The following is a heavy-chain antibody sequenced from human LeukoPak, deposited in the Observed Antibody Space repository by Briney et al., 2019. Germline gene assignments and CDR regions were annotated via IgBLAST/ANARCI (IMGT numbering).Heavy chain of an antibody. J-gene: IGHJ4*02. D-gene: IGHD5-18*01. CDR3: ASGRSRGYSYGYCG. Sequence: SETLSLTCAVYGGSFSGYYWSWIRQPPGKGLEWIGEINHSGSTNYNPSLKSRVTISVDTSKNQFSLKLSSVTAADTAVYYCASGRSRGYSYGYCGRGKRTLVTVSS. CDR1: GGSFSGYY. CDR2: INHSGST. V-gene: IGHV4-34*01.